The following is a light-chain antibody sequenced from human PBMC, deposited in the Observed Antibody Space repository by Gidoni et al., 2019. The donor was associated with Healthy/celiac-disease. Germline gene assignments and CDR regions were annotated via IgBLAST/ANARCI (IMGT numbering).Light chain of an antibody. J-gene: IGLJ2*01. CDR2: RNN. Sequence: QSVLTQPPSAPGTPGQRVTIPCSGSSSNIGSNYGYWYQQLPGTTPKLLIYRNNQRPSGVPDRFSGSKSGTSASLAISELRSEDEADYYCAAWDDSLSGVVFGGGTKLTVL. V-gene: IGLV1-47*01. CDR1: SSNIGSNY. CDR3: AAWDDSLSGVV.